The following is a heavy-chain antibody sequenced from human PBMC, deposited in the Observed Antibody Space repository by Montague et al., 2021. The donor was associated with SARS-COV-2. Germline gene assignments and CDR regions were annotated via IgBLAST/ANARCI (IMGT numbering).Heavy chain of an antibody. CDR3: ARIPVGSKYYFDF. D-gene: IGHD2-2*01. CDR1: GDSVSGDIAT. V-gene: IGHV6-1*01. Sequence: CAISGDSVSGDIATWSWIRQSPSSGLEWLGRTYYRSKWNNDYAESVKSRITIDPDTSKHQFSLHLNSVTPEDTAVYYCARIPVGSKYYFDFWGQGTLVTVSS. CDR2: TYYRSKWNN. J-gene: IGHJ4*02.